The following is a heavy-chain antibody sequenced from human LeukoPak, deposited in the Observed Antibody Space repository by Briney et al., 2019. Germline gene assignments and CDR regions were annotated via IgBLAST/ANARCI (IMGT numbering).Heavy chain of an antibody. Sequence: EGSLRLSCAASGFTFSSYAMSWVRQAPGKGLEWVSAISGSGGSTYYADSVKGRFTISRDNSKNTLYLQMNSLRAEDTAVYYCAKDQFEYYDSSGYPSYYYYGMDVWGQGTTVTVSS. CDR2: ISGSGGST. CDR1: GFTFSSYA. V-gene: IGHV3-23*01. J-gene: IGHJ6*02. D-gene: IGHD3-22*01. CDR3: AKDQFEYYDSSGYPSYYYYGMDV.